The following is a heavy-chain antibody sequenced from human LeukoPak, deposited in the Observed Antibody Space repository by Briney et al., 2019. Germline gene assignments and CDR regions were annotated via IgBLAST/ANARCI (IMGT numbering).Heavy chain of an antibody. CDR1: GGTFSSYA. J-gene: IGHJ3*02. V-gene: IGHV1-69*05. CDR2: IIPIFGTA. Sequence: SVKVSCKASGGTFSSYAISWVRQAPGQGLEWMGGIIPIFGTANYAQKFQGRVTITTDESTSTAYMELSSLRSEDTAVYYCARDHSDNIVATIGAFDIWGQGTMVTVSS. D-gene: IGHD5-12*01. CDR3: ARDHSDNIVATIGAFDI.